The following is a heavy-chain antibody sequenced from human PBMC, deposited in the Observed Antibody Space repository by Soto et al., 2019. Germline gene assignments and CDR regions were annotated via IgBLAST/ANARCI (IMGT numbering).Heavy chain of an antibody. D-gene: IGHD4-17*01. J-gene: IGHJ4*02. CDR1: GFMFSSYA. CDR3: ARAPLGDFHYFDY. V-gene: IGHV3-30-3*01. Sequence: GGSLRLSCAASGFMFSSYAMHWVRQAPGKGLEWFAFISYDGTNKYFADSVKGRFTISRDNSKNTLYLQMNGLRAEDTAVYYCARAPLGDFHYFDYWGQGTLVTVSS. CDR2: ISYDGTNK.